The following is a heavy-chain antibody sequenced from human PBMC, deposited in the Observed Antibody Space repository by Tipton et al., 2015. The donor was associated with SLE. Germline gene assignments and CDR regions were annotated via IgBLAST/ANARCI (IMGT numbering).Heavy chain of an antibody. CDR2: IYSGGSST. CDR1: GFTFSTYA. J-gene: IGHJ4*02. D-gene: IGHD2-2*01. Sequence: SLRLSCAASGFTFSTYAMSWVRQAPGKGLEWVSVIYSGGSSTYYADSVKGRFTISRDNSKNTLYLQMNSLRAEDTAVYYCAKVGGYCSSTSCYPFDYWGQGTLVTVSS. CDR3: AKVGGYCSSTSCYPFDY. V-gene: IGHV3-23*03.